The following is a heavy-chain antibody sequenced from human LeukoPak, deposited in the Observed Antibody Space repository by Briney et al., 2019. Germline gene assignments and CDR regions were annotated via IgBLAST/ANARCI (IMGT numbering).Heavy chain of an antibody. CDR3: AREVVYDSSGYIEVFDI. CDR2: ISSSGSTI. Sequence: PGGSLRLSCAASGFTFSSYEMNWVRQAPGKGLEWVSYISSSGSTIYYADSLKGRFTISRDNAKNTLFLQMNSLRAEDTAVYYCAREVVYDSSGYIEVFDIWGQGTMVTVYS. J-gene: IGHJ3*02. CDR1: GFTFSSYE. D-gene: IGHD3-22*01. V-gene: IGHV3-48*03.